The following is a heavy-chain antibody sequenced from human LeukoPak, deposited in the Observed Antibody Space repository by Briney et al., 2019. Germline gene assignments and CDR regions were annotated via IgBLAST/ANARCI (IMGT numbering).Heavy chain of an antibody. CDR3: ARAVYGDGDFDY. Sequence: PSETLSLTCTVSGGSISSSSYYWSWIRQPAGKGLEWIGRIYTSGSTNYNPSLKSRVTISVDTSKNQFSLKLSSVTAADTAVYYCARAVYGDGDFDYWGQGTLVTVSS. D-gene: IGHD4-17*01. V-gene: IGHV4-61*02. CDR2: IYTSGST. CDR1: GGSISSSSYY. J-gene: IGHJ4*02.